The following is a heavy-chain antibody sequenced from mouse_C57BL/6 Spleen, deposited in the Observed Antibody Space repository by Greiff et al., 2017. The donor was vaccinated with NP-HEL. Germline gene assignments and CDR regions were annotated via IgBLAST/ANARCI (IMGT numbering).Heavy chain of an antibody. Sequence: VQLQQPGAELVRPGTSVKLSCKASGYTFTSYWMHWVKQRPGQGLEWIGVIDPSDSYTNYNQKFKGKATLTVDTSSSTAYMQLSSLTSEDSAVYYCARRDGYSYYYAMDYWGQGTSVTVSS. CDR3: ARRDGYSYYYAMDY. V-gene: IGHV1-59*01. D-gene: IGHD2-3*01. CDR2: IDPSDSYT. J-gene: IGHJ4*01. CDR1: GYTFTSYW.